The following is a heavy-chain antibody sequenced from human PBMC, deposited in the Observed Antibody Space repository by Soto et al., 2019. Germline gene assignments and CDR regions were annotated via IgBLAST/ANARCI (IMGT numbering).Heavy chain of an antibody. J-gene: IGHJ6*02. Sequence: QVQLVQSGAEVKKPGASVKVSCKASGYTFTSYGISWVRQAPGQGLEWMGWISAYNGNTNYAQKLQGRVTMTTDTSTSTAYMELRSLRSDDTAVYYCARDLRGLVRLPAYYYYGMDVWGQGTTVTVSS. D-gene: IGHD5-12*01. CDR1: GYTFTSYG. V-gene: IGHV1-18*01. CDR2: ISAYNGNT. CDR3: ARDLRGLVRLPAYYYYGMDV.